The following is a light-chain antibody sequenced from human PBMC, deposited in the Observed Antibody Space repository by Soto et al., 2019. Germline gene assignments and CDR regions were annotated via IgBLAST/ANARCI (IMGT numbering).Light chain of an antibody. CDR2: AAS. V-gene: IGKV1-39*01. J-gene: IGKJ3*01. CDR1: QTVTTY. CDR3: QQSYSTSFT. Sequence: DIQMTQSPSSLSASVADRVTITCRGSQTVTTYLNWYQQKPGEAPKLLIYAASTLHTGVPSRFSGSGSGTGFTLTITGLQPEDFATYFCQQSYSTSFTFGPGTTVDIK.